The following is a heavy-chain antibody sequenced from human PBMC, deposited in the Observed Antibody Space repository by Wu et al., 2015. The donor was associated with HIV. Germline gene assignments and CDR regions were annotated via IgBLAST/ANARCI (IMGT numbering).Heavy chain of an antibody. CDR3: ARDEASTGD. D-gene: IGHD2-2*01. Sequence: QVQLVQSGAEVKKPGASVKVSCKASGYIFTSNDISWVRQATGQGLEWMGRINPYSGDSRYAQKFQGRVTMTVDTSISTAYMELNSLRSEDTAVYYCARDEASTGDWGQGTLVTVSS. J-gene: IGHJ4*02. CDR2: INPYSGDS. CDR1: GYIFTSND. V-gene: IGHV1-8*01.